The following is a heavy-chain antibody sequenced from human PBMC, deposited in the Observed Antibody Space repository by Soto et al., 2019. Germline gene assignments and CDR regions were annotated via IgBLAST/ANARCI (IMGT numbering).Heavy chain of an antibody. CDR1: GFSLTTSGVG. Sequence: QITLKESGPTLVKPTQTLTLTCTFSGFSLTTSGVGVGWIRQPPGKALEWLALIYWDDDKRYSPSLKSRLTISXDXXNNPVVLTRTNTDPADTATYFCAHRTATVTRWFDPRGQRTLVTVSS. J-gene: IGHJ5*02. D-gene: IGHD4-17*01. V-gene: IGHV2-5*02. CDR2: IYWDDDK. CDR3: AHRTATVTRWFDP.